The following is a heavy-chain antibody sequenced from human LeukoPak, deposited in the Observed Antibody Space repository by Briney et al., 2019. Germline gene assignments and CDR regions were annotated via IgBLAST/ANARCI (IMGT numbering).Heavy chain of an antibody. CDR3: ARQTSGYYYMDV. CDR1: GGSISSYY. CDR2: IYYSGYT. D-gene: IGHD6-19*01. V-gene: IGHV4-59*01. J-gene: IGHJ6*03. Sequence: PSETLSLTCTVSGGSISSYYWSWIRQPPGKGLKWIGNIYYSGYTTYSPSLRSRVTISVDTSKNQFSLKLSSVTAADTAVYYCARQTSGYYYMDVWGKGTTVTISS.